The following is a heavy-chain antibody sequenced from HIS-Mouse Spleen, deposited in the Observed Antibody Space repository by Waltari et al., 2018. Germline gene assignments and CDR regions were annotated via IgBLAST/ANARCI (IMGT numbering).Heavy chain of an antibody. D-gene: IGHD2-15*01. Sequence: QLQLQESGPGLVKPSETLSLTCTVSGGSISSSSYYWGCTRQPPGKGLEWIGSIYYSGSTYYNPSLKSRVTISVDTSKNQFSLKLSSVTAADTAVYYCASGVVVAATAVHFDYWGQGTLVTVSS. J-gene: IGHJ4*02. CDR1: GGSISSSSYY. CDR3: ASGVVVAATAVHFDY. CDR2: IYYSGST. V-gene: IGHV4-39*07.